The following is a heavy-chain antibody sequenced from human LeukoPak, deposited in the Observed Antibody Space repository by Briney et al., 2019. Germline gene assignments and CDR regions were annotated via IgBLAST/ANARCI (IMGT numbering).Heavy chain of an antibody. CDR1: GYTFTGYY. CDR3: ARSAVIMVYASFDY. J-gene: IGHJ4*02. CDR2: INPNSGGT. Sequence: ASVKVSCKASGYTFTGYYMHWVRQAPGQGLEWMGWINPNSGGTNYAQKFQGRVTMTRDTSISTAYMEVTRLTSDDTAVYYCARSAVIMVYASFDYWGQGTLVTVSS. D-gene: IGHD2-8*01. V-gene: IGHV1-2*02.